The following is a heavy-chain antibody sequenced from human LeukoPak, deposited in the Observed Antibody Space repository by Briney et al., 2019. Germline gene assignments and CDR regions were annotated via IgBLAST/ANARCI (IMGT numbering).Heavy chain of an antibody. V-gene: IGHV4-39*01. CDR3: ARQAPGYYYDSSGYYYFDY. CDR2: IYYSGST. D-gene: IGHD3-22*01. CDR1: GGSISSSSYY. Sequence: SGTLSRTCTVSGGSISSSSYYWGWIRQPPGKGLEWIGSIYYSGSTYYNPSLKSRVTISVDTSKNQFSLKLSSVTAADTAVYYCARQAPGYYYDSSGYYYFDYWGQGTLVTVSS. J-gene: IGHJ4*02.